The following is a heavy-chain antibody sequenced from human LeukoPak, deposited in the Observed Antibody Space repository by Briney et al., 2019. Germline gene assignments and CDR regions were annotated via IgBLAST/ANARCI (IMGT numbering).Heavy chain of an antibody. J-gene: IGHJ4*02. D-gene: IGHD5-12*01. V-gene: IGHV1-8*01. Sequence: ASVKVSRKASGYIFTRYDVNWVRQATGQGLEWMGWMNPNTGNTVYAQKFQGRVTMTRDTSIKTVYMELSSLRSEDTAVYYCARGWSVATISSLDYWGQGTLVTVSS. CDR1: GYIFTRYD. CDR3: ARGWSVATISSLDY. CDR2: MNPNTGNT.